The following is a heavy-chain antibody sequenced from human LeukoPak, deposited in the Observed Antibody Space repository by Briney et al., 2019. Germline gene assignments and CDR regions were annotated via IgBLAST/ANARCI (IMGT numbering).Heavy chain of an antibody. J-gene: IGHJ4*02. V-gene: IGHV4-4*07. CDR2: IYTSGST. CDR3: APYGSGSSVDDF. Sequence: PSETLSLTCSVSGGSISSYYWSWSRQPAGKGLEWIGRIYTSGSTNYNPSLKSRVTMSVDTSKNQFSLRLSSVTAADTAVYYCAPYGSGSSVDDFWGQGTLVTVSS. D-gene: IGHD3-10*01. CDR1: GGSISSYY.